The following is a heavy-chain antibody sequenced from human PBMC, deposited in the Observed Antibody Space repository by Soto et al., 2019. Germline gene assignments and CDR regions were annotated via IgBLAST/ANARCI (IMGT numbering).Heavy chain of an antibody. D-gene: IGHD2-15*01. CDR1: GYTFTNYA. CDR3: ARCYCSVGSCYACWHFDL. CDR2: ISASTRNT. V-gene: IGHV1-18*01. Sequence: QVQLVQSGAEVKKPGASVKVSCQASGYTFTNYAISWVRQAPGQGREWMGWISASTRNTDQAQNFQGRDTMTIDTSTNTANMELRSLRSDDTVVYYCARCYCSVGSCYACWHFDLWGRGTLVTVSS. J-gene: IGHJ2*01.